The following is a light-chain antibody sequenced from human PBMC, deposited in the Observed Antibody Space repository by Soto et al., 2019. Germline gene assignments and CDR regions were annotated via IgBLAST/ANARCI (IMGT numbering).Light chain of an antibody. V-gene: IGKV3D-15*01. J-gene: IGKJ4*01. CDR1: QSVDSN. CDR2: GAS. CDR3: QQYNNWPLT. Sequence: EIVMTQSPATLSVSPGERATLSCRASQSVDSNLAWYQHKPGQAPRLLIYGASTRATGIPARFSGSGSGTEFTLTISSLQSEDFAVYYCQQYNNWPLTFGRGTKVEIK.